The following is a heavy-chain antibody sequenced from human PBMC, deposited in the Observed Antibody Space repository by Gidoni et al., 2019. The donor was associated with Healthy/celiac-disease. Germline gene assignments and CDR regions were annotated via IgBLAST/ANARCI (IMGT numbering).Heavy chain of an antibody. CDR1: GFTFSSYS. V-gene: IGHV3-21*01. CDR2: ISSSSSYR. CDR3: ARDRHGGNPGGY. Sequence: EVQLVESGGGLVQPGGSLRLSCADSGFTFSSYSMNWFRPAPGKGLEWVSSISSSSSYRYYEDSVKGRFTISRDNAKNSLYLQMNSLRAEDTAVYYCARDRHGGNPGGYWGQGTLVTVSS. D-gene: IGHD2-15*01. J-gene: IGHJ4*02.